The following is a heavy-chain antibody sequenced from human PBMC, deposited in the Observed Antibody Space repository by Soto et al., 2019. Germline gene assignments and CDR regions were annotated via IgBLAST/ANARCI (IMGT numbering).Heavy chain of an antibody. CDR3: ARRGYGSRWPNVYMDV. D-gene: IGHD6-13*01. CDR1: GFTFSNYE. V-gene: IGHV3-64*01. CDR2: ISNNGAHT. Sequence: EAQLVESGGGLVQPGGSLRLSCAASGFTFSNYEMHWVSQAPGKGLEYVSGISNNGAHTDYAKSVKGRFTISRDNSENTLYLQMGSPRAEDMALYYCARRGYGSRWPNVYMDVWGKGTTVTVSS. J-gene: IGHJ6*03.